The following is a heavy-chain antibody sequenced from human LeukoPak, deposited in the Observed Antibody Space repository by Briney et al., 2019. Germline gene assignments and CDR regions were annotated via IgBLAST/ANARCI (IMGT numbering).Heavy chain of an antibody. D-gene: IGHD6-13*01. J-gene: IGHJ4*02. V-gene: IGHV3-23*01. Sequence: GGSLRLSCAASGFTFSSYAMSWVRQAPGKGLEWVSAISGSGGSTYYADSVKGRFTISRDNSKNTLYLQMNSLRAEDTAVYYCAKELGGTWLWVGRPGFAAADLFDYWGQGTLVTVSS. CDR3: AKELGGTWLWVGRPGFAAADLFDY. CDR1: GFTFSSYA. CDR2: ISGSGGST.